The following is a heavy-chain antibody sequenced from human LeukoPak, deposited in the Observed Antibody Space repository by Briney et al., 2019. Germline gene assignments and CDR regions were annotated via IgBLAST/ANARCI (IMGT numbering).Heavy chain of an antibody. CDR3: AKDLIAVASYYYGMDV. J-gene: IGHJ6*02. V-gene: IGHV3-30*18. CDR1: GFTFSNYG. CDR2: ISYDGNSK. Sequence: GGSLRLSCAASGFTFSNYGMHWVRQAPGKGLEWVTVISYDGNSKYYADSVKGRFTISRDNSKNTLYLQMNSLRAEDTAVYYCAKDLIAVASYYYGMDVWGQGTTVTVSS. D-gene: IGHD6-19*01.